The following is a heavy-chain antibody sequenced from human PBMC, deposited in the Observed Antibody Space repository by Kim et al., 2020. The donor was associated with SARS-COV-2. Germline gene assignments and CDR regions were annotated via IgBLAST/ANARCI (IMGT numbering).Heavy chain of an antibody. CDR3: AREGTMVRGVLDY. V-gene: IGHV4-31*02. D-gene: IGHD3-10*01. Sequence: NPSLKRRVTISVDTSKNQFSLKLSSVTAADTAVYYGAREGTMVRGVLDYWGQGTLVTVSS. J-gene: IGHJ4*02.